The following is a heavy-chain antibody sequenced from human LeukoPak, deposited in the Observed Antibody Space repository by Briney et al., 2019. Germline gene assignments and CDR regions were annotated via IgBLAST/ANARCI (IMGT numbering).Heavy chain of an antibody. V-gene: IGHV3-7*01. D-gene: IGHD5-12*01. J-gene: IGHJ4*02. CDR3: ARDIPSGFYTPDY. CDR1: GFTFSDYW. Sequence: GGSLRLSCVVSGFTFSDYWMSWVRQAPGKGLEWVANIETDGDQKNYVDSVKGRFAISRDNARNSLYLQMNSLTDEDTAVYYCARDIPSGFYTPDYWGRGTLVTVSS. CDR2: IETDGDQK.